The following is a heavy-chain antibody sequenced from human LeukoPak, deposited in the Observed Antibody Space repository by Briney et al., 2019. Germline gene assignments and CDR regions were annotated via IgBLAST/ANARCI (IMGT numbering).Heavy chain of an antibody. J-gene: IGHJ4*02. Sequence: GGSLRLSCAASGFTFDDYAMHWVRQAPGKGLEWVSLISWDGGSTYYADSVKGRFTISRDNAKNSLYLQMNSLRAEDTAVYYCAREYGDYGAHFDYWGQGTLVTVSS. CDR1: GFTFDDYA. CDR2: ISWDGGST. CDR3: AREYGDYGAHFDY. V-gene: IGHV3-43D*03. D-gene: IGHD4-17*01.